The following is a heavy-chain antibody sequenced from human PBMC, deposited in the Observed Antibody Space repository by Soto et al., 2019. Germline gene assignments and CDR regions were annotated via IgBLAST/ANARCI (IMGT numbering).Heavy chain of an antibody. V-gene: IGHV4-39*02. J-gene: IGHJ5*02. CDR3: SRRAPEGFDP. Sequence: SETLSLTCTVSGGSISSSSYFWSWIRLPPGKGLEWIGSIDFRGTTYTNPSLESRVTISVDTSKNHFSLKLDSVTAADTALYYCSRRAPEGFDPWGRGTLVTVS. CDR2: IDFRGTT. CDR1: GGSISSSSYF.